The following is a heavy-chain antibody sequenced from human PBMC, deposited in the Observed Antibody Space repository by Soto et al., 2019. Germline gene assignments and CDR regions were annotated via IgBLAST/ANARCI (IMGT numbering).Heavy chain of an antibody. CDR1: GFTFSSYW. CDR2: IKQDGSEK. D-gene: IGHD3-10*01. Sequence: EVQLVESGGGLVQPGGSLRLSCAASGFTFSSYWMSWVRQTPGKGLEWVANIKQDGSEKQYVDSAKGRFTISRDNAKNSLYLQMNSLRAEDTAVYYCARGSSGNHADYFDYWGQETLVTVSS. CDR3: ARGSSGNHADYFDY. J-gene: IGHJ4*02. V-gene: IGHV3-7*03.